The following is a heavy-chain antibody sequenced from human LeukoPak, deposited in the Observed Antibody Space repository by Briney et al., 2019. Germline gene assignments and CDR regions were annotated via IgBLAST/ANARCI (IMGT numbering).Heavy chain of an antibody. V-gene: IGHV3-23*01. D-gene: IGHD5-12*01. J-gene: IGHJ5*02. CDR3: AKYVYSGYDFVLNGWFDP. CDR2: ISGSGGST. CDR1: GFTFSSYA. Sequence: GGSLRLSCAASGFTFSSYAVSWVRHAPGKRLERVSAISGSGGSTYYADSVKGRFTISRDNFKNTLYLQMNSLRAEDTAVYYCAKYVYSGYDFVLNGWFDPWGQGTLVTVSS.